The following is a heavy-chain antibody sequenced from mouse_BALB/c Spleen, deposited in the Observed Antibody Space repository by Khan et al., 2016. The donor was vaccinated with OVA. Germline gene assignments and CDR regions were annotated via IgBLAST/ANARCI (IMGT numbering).Heavy chain of an antibody. Sequence: VQLKESGPELMKPGASVKISCKASGYSFTTYYLHWVMHSHGESLEWIGYVDPFSGVTTYNQKFKGKATLTVDKSSSTAYMHLSNLTSEDSAVYSCTRHGYVAWFTYWGQGTLVTVSA. CDR2: VDPFSGVT. CDR1: GYSFTTYY. CDR3: TRHGYVAWFTY. V-gene: IGHV1S135*01. D-gene: IGHD2-2*01. J-gene: IGHJ3*01.